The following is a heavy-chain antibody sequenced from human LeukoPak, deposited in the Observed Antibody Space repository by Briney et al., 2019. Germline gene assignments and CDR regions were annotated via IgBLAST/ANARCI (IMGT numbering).Heavy chain of an antibody. V-gene: IGHV3-30*02. D-gene: IGHD3-16*01. CDR3: ANLYH. CDR1: GFTFSSYG. CDR2: IRYDRRNQ. J-gene: IGHJ4*02. Sequence: GGSLRLSCAASGFTFSSYGMHWVRQAPGKGLEWVAFIRYDRRNQYYADSVKGRFTISRDNSKNTLYLQMNSLRAEDTAVYYCANLYHWGQGTLVTVSS.